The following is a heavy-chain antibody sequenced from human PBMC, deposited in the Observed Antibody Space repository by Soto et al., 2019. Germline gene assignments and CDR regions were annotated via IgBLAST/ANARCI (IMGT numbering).Heavy chain of an antibody. CDR1: GGSLSSYY. D-gene: IGHD3-16*01. Sequence: QVHLQQWGAGLLRPSETLSLTCADYGGSLSSYYWNWIRQSPGKGLEWIAEVHHSGSTNYNPSLKGGITLSMDTSKGHFSLNLSAVTPPDTAVYYCAGGGDWFAPWGQGALVTVSS. CDR3: AGGGDWFAP. CDR2: VHHSGST. J-gene: IGHJ5*02. V-gene: IGHV4-34*02.